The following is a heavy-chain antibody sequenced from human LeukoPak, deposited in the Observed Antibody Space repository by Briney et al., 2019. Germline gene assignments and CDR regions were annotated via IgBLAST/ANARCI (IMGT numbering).Heavy chain of an antibody. CDR2: IYYSGST. V-gene: IGHV4-39*01. J-gene: IGHJ4*02. CDR1: GGSISSSSYY. D-gene: IGHD4-23*01. CDR3: ARQGRGYGGNSDY. Sequence: PSETLSLTCTVSGGSISSSSYYWGWIRQPPGKGLEWIGSIYYSGSTYYNPSLKSRVTISVDTSKNQFSLKLSSVTAADTAVYYCARQGRGYGGNSDYWGQGTLVTVSS.